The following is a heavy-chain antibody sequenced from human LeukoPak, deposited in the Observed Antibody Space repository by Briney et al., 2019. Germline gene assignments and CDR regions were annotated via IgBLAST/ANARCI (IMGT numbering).Heavy chain of an antibody. CDR2: IKHDGGEK. CDR3: VRGDKFGTDG. V-gene: IGHV3-7*01. D-gene: IGHD3/OR15-3a*01. J-gene: IGHJ4*02. Sequence: GGSLRLSCAASGFTFSSYWMSWVRQAPGKGLEWVANIKHDGGEKYYVDSVKGRFTISRDNAKNSLYLQMNSLRAEDTAVYYCVRGDKFGTDGWGQGTLVTVSS. CDR1: GFTFSSYW.